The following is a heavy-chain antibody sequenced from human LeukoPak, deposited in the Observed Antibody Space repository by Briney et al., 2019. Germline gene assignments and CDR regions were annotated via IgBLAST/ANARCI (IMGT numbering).Heavy chain of an antibody. CDR3: ARPHRPYSSPYTNVHRNWFDP. Sequence: GGSLRLSCAASGFTFSSYSMNWVRQAPGKGLEWVSSISSSSTYIYYADSVKGRFTISRDNAKNSLHLQMNSQRAEDTAVYYRARPHRPYSSPYTNVHRNWFDPWGQGTLVTVSP. V-gene: IGHV3-21*01. J-gene: IGHJ5*02. CDR2: ISSSSTYI. CDR1: GFTFSSYS. D-gene: IGHD6-13*01.